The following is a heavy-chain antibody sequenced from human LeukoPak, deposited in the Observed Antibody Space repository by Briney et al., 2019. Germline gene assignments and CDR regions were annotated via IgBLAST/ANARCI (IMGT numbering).Heavy chain of an antibody. D-gene: IGHD2-2*01. V-gene: IGHV3-11*01. CDR1: GFTFSDYY. J-gene: IGHJ4*02. CDR2: ISSGGITI. Sequence: GGSLRLSCAASGFTFSDYYMSWIRQAPGKGLEWVSYISSGGITIYYADSVKGRFTISRDNAKNSLYLQMNSLRAEDTAVYYCAREGPVVPAAYFDYWGQGTLVTVSS. CDR3: AREGPVVPAAYFDY.